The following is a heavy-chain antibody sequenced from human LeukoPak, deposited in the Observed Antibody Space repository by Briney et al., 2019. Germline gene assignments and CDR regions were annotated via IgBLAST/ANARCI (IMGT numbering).Heavy chain of an antibody. CDR3: ARPSGTPYYYDSSSPFDP. Sequence: ESLKISCKGSGYSFTSYWIGWVRQMPGKGLEWMGIIYPGDSDTRYSPSFQGQVTISADKSISTAYLRWSSLKASDTAMYYCARPSGTPYYYDSSSPFDPWGQGTLVTVSS. D-gene: IGHD3-22*01. CDR1: GYSFTSYW. CDR2: IYPGDSDT. J-gene: IGHJ5*02. V-gene: IGHV5-51*01.